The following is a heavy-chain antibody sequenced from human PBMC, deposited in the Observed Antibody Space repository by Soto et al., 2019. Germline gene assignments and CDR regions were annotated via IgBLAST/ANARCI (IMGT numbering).Heavy chain of an antibody. CDR1: GGSISSGGYS. CDR3: ARGQVVAAQH. J-gene: IGHJ4*02. D-gene: IGHD2-15*01. V-gene: IGHV4-30-2*01. CDR2: IYHSGST. Sequence: QLQLQESGSGLVKPSQTLSLTCAVSGGSISSGGYSWSWIRQPPGKGLEWIGYIYHSGSTYYNPALKGRVTTAVDRSTNQFSLKLSSLTAADTAVYYCARGQVVAAQHWGQGTLVTVSS.